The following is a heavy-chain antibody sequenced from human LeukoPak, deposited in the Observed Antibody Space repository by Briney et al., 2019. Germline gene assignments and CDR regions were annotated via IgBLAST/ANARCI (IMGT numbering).Heavy chain of an antibody. CDR3: ARPCSGGSCYSLDAFDI. CDR1: GGTFSSYA. V-gene: IGHV1-69*04. J-gene: IGHJ3*02. CDR2: IIPILGIA. Sequence: ASVKVSCKASGGTFSSYAISWVRRAPGQGLEWMGRIIPILGIANYAQKFQGRVTITADKSTSTAYMELSSLRSEDTAVYYCARPCSGGSCYSLDAFDIWGQGTMVTDSS. D-gene: IGHD2-15*01.